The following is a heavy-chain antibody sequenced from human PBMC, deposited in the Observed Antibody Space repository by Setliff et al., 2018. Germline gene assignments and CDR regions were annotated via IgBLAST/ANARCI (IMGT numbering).Heavy chain of an antibody. V-gene: IGHV3-7*01. CDR3: SRDLQGSGDYVVDY. CDR2: IKQDGSEK. D-gene: IGHD4-17*01. CDR1: GFTFSGYS. J-gene: IGHJ4*02. Sequence: GGSLRLSCAASGFTFSGYSMNWVRQAPGKGLEWVANIKQDGSEKYYVDSVRGRFTISRDNAENSLTLQMNSLRVEDTAVYYCSRDLQGSGDYVVDYWGQGTLVTVSS.